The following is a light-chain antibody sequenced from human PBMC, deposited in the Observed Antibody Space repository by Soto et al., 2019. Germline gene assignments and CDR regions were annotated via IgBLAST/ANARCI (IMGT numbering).Light chain of an antibody. J-gene: IGKJ1*01. Sequence: EIVLMQSPGTLSLSPGERATLSCRASQSVSNNYLAWYQQKPGQAPRLLIYGASNRATGIPDRFSGSGSGTDFTLTISRLEPEDFAVYYCQQYGSSGTFGQGTKVDFK. CDR2: GAS. CDR3: QQYGSSGT. V-gene: IGKV3-20*01. CDR1: QSVSNNY.